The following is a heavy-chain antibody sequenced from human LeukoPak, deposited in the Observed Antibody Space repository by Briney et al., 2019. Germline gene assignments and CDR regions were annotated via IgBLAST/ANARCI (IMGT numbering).Heavy chain of an antibody. V-gene: IGHV3-33*01. J-gene: IGHJ4*02. CDR1: GFTFSSYG. CDR2: IWYDGTNK. CDR3: ARGGSSSWYLPFDY. Sequence: GGSLRLSCAASGFTFSSYGMHWVRQAPGKGLEWVAVIWYDGTNKYYADSVKGRFTISRDNPKNTLYLQMNSLRAEDTAVYYCARGGSSSWYLPFDYWGQGTLVTVSS. D-gene: IGHD6-13*01.